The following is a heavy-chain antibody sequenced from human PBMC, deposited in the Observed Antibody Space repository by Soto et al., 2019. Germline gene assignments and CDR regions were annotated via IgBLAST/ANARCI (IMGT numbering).Heavy chain of an antibody. Sequence: QVQLVESGGGVVQPGRSLRLSCAASGFTFSSYAMHWVRQAPGKGLEWVAVISYDGSNKYYADSVKGRFTISRDNSKNTLYLQMNSLRAEDTAVYYCARVPGLWNPGYFDYWGQGTLVTVSS. CDR3: ARVPGLWNPGYFDY. D-gene: IGHD3-3*01. J-gene: IGHJ4*02. CDR1: GFTFSSYA. V-gene: IGHV3-30-3*01. CDR2: ISYDGSNK.